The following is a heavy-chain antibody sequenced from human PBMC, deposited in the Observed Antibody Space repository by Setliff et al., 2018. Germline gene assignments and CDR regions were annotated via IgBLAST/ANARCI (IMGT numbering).Heavy chain of an antibody. Sequence: SETLSLTCTVSGGSISSGTYYWSRIRQPAGQGLEWVGRLHTSGSTTYNPALNSRVTISVDTSTNQFSLRLTSLTAADTAVYFCARDNTILGATDHWGQGTLVTVSS. J-gene: IGHJ5*02. CDR1: GGSISSGTYY. CDR3: ARDNTILGATDH. V-gene: IGHV4-61*02. CDR2: LHTSGST. D-gene: IGHD1-26*01.